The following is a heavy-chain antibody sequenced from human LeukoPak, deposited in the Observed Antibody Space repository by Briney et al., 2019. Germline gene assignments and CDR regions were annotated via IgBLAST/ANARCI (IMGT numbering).Heavy chain of an antibody. CDR3: ARRRYYGYTGYFDY. J-gene: IGHJ4*02. D-gene: IGHD3-22*01. CDR2: TFYSSKLYN. Sequence: SQTLSLTCAISGDSVSSDSSAWIWFRQSPSRGLEWLGRTFYSSKLYNDYAISVKSQITINTDTSKNQFSLQLNSVIPEDTAVYYCARRRYYGYTGYFDYWGQGTPVTVSS. V-gene: IGHV6-1*01. CDR1: GDSVSSDSSA.